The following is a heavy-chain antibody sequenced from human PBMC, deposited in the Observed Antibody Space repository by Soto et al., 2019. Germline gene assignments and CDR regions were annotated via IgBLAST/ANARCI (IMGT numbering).Heavy chain of an antibody. J-gene: IGHJ6*03. CDR3: ERGKRSGYFVRYMDV. CDR1: GYTFTSYD. CDR2: MNPNSGNT. D-gene: IGHD3-3*01. V-gene: IGHV1-8*01. Sequence: GASVKVSCKASGYTFTSYDINWVRQATGQGLEWMGWMNPNSGNTGYAQKFQGRVTMTRNTSISTAYMELSSLRSEDTAVYYCERGKRSGYFVRYMDVWGKGTTVTVSS.